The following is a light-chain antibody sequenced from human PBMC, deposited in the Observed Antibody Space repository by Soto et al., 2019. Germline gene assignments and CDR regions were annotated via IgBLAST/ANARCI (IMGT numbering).Light chain of an antibody. CDR1: QSVGSS. Sequence: EIVMTQSPATLSVSPGERATLSCRASQSVGSSLAWYQQKPGQAPRLLIYGISTRATGIPARFSGSGSGTEFTLTISSLQSEDFATYYCQQSYSTPRTFGQGTKVDIK. CDR2: GIS. CDR3: QQSYSTPRT. J-gene: IGKJ1*01. V-gene: IGKV3-15*01.